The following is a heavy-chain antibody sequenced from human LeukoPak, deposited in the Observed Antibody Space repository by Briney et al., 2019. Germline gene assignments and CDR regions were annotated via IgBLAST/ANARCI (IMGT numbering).Heavy chain of an antibody. Sequence: GRSLRLSCAASGFTFSSYGMHWVRQAPGKGLEWVAVISYDGSNKYYADSVKGRFTISRDNSKNTLYLQMNSLRAEDTAVYYCARDGSYYDSSGLFDYWGQGTLVTVSS. J-gene: IGHJ4*02. CDR2: ISYDGSNK. CDR3: ARDGSYYDSSGLFDY. V-gene: IGHV3-30*03. CDR1: GFTFSSYG. D-gene: IGHD3-22*01.